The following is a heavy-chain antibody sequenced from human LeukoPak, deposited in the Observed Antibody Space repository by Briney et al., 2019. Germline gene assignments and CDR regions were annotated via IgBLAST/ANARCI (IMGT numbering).Heavy chain of an antibody. Sequence: PSETLSLTCTVSGGSISSGVYYWTWIRQHPEKGLEWIGYIYYSGSTYYNPSLESRVTISVDTSKNQFSLKLSSVTAADTAVYYCASREGVRAGHFDDWGQGTLVTVSS. CDR2: IYYSGST. CDR1: GGSISSGVYY. V-gene: IGHV4-31*03. J-gene: IGHJ4*02. D-gene: IGHD3-10*01. CDR3: ASREGVRAGHFDD.